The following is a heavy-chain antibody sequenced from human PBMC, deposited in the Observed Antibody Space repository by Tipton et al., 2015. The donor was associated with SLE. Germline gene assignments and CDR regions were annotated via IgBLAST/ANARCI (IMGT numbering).Heavy chain of an antibody. J-gene: IGHJ6*03. CDR3: AGETRVVTPTDYFYYMDV. CDR2: VYTSGIT. V-gene: IGHV4-61*02. CDR1: GGSLSSGSYC. D-gene: IGHD4-23*01. Sequence: TLSLTCTVSGGSLSSGSYCWSWIRQSAGKGLEWIGRVYTSGITNYNPSLKSRVSISVDTSKNQVSLRLTSVTAADTAVYYCAGETRVVTPTDYFYYMDVWGKGTTVTDSS.